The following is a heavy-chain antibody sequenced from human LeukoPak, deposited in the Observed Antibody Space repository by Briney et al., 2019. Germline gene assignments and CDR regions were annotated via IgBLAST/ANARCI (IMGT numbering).Heavy chain of an antibody. V-gene: IGHV1-8*01. CDR1: GYTFTSYD. CDR2: MNRSSGNT. CDR3: ARGGTDFWSGYHWFDP. Sequence: GASVKVSCKASGYTFTSYDINWVRQATGQGLEWMGWMNRSSGNTGYAQKFQGRVTMTRNTSISTAYLELSSLRPEDTAVSYCARGGTDFWSGYHWFDPWGQGTLVTVSS. D-gene: IGHD3-3*01. J-gene: IGHJ5*02.